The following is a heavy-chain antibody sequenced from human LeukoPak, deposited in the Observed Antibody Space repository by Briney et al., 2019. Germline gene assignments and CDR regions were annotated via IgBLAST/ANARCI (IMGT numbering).Heavy chain of an antibody. CDR3: ASTRTAMAHFDY. V-gene: IGHV1-2*02. CDR1: GYTFTSYG. CDR2: INPNSGGT. J-gene: IGHJ4*02. Sequence: ASVKVSCKASGYTFTSYGISWVRQAPGQGLEWMRWINPNSGGTNYAQKFQGRVTMTRDTSISTAYMELSRLRSDDTAVYYCASTRTAMAHFDYWGQGTLVTVSS. D-gene: IGHD5-18*01.